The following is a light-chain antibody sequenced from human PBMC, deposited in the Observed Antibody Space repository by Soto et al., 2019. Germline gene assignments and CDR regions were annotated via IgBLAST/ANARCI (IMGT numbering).Light chain of an antibody. CDR2: GVS. CDR1: SSDVGAYNY. Sequence: QSALTQPASVSASPGQSITISCTGTSSDVGAYNYVSWHQQHPGKAPKLMIYGVSNRPSGVSNRFSGSKSGNTASLTISGLQAEDEADYYCSSYTRSSTWVFGGGTKVTVL. J-gene: IGLJ3*02. CDR3: SSYTRSSTWV. V-gene: IGLV2-14*01.